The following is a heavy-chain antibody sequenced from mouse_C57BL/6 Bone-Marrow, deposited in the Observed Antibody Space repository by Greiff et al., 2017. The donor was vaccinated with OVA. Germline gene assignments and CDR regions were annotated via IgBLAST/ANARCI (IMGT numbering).Heavy chain of an antibody. CDR1: GFNIKDDY. J-gene: IGHJ2*01. Sequence: VQLQQSGAELVRPGASVKLSCTASGFNIKDDYMHWVKQRPEQGLEWIGWIDPENGDTEYASKFQGKATITADTSSNTAYLQLSSLTSEDTAVYYCTTCHYYGSRVYYFDYWGQGTTLTVSS. D-gene: IGHD1-1*01. V-gene: IGHV14-4*01. CDR3: TTCHYYGSRVYYFDY. CDR2: IDPENGDT.